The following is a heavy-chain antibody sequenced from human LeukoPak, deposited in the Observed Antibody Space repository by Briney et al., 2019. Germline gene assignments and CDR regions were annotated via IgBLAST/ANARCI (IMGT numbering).Heavy chain of an antibody. CDR2: IYPGDSDT. CDR1: GYNFTNYW. Sequence: GESLKISCQGSGYNFTNYWIGWVRQMPGKGLEWMGIIYPGDSDTRYSPSFQGQVTISADKSISTAYLQWTSLKASDTAMYYCERHSSSSLSYYYIDVWSKGTTVTVSS. V-gene: IGHV5-51*01. J-gene: IGHJ6*03. CDR3: ERHSSSSLSYYYIDV. D-gene: IGHD6-6*01.